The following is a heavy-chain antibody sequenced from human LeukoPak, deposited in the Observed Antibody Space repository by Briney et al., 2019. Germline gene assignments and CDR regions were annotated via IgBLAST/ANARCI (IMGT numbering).Heavy chain of an antibody. J-gene: IGHJ6*03. V-gene: IGHV4-59*01. Sequence: PSETLSLTCTVSGGSISSYYWTWIRQPPGKGLEWIGYIYYSGSTNYNPSLKSRVTISVDTSKNQFSLKMTSVTAADTAVYYCARETGGKQSYYYYMDVWGKGTTVTVSS. CDR1: GGSISSYY. CDR2: IYYSGST. D-gene: IGHD4-23*01. CDR3: ARETGGKQSYYYYMDV.